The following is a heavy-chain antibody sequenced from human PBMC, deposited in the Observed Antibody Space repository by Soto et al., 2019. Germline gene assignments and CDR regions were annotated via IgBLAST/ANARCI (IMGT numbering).Heavy chain of an antibody. D-gene: IGHD3-9*01. V-gene: IGHV4-34*01. Sequence: PSETLSLTCAVYGGSFSGYYWSWIRQPPGKGLEWIGEINHSGSTNYNPSLKSRVTISVDTSKNQFSLKLSSVTAADTAVYYCARASVEYYDILTGSLDVWGQGTTVT. CDR2: INHSGST. J-gene: IGHJ6*02. CDR1: GGSFSGYY. CDR3: ARASVEYYDILTGSLDV.